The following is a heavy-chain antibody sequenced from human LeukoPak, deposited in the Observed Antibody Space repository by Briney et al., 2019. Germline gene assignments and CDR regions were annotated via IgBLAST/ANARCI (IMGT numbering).Heavy chain of an antibody. CDR2: IDTDGRRA. CDR1: GFTFSDYW. J-gene: IGHJ4*02. CDR3: ASALTTVTLHFHY. D-gene: IGHD4-17*01. Sequence: GGSQRLSCAASGFTFSDYWMHWVRQAPGKGLVWVSRIDTDGRRATYADSVRGRFTISRDNAKNTVYLQMNSLSVEDTGVYYCASALTTVTLHFHYWGQGTLV. V-gene: IGHV3-74*03.